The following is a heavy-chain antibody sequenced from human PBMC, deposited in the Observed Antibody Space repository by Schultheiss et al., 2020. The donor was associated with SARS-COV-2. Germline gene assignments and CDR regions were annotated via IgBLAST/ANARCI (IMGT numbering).Heavy chain of an antibody. CDR3: ARDRAAVAGPDY. CDR2: ISSSSSYI. Sequence: GGSLRLSCAASGFIVSCNYMRWVRQAPGKGLEWVSSISSSSSYIYYADSVKGRFTISRDNAKNTLYLQMNSLRAEDTAVYYCARDRAAVAGPDYWGQGTLVTVSS. J-gene: IGHJ4*02. V-gene: IGHV3-21*01. D-gene: IGHD6-19*01. CDR1: GFIVSCNY.